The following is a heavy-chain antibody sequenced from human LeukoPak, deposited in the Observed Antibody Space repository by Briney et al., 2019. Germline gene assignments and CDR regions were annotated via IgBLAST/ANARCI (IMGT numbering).Heavy chain of an antibody. Sequence: GGSLRLSCAASGFTFDDYAMHWVRQAPGKGLEWVSGISWNSGSIGYADSVKGRFTISRDNAKNSLYLQMNSLRAEDTALYYCAKDVTSAPLTTVPSFDPWGQGTLVTVSS. V-gene: IGHV3-9*01. CDR2: ISWNSGSI. D-gene: IGHD4-17*01. J-gene: IGHJ5*02. CDR3: AKDVTSAPLTTVPSFDP. CDR1: GFTFDDYA.